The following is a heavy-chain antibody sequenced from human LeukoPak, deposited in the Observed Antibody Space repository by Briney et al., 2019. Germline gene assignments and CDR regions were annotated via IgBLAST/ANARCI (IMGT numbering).Heavy chain of an antibody. CDR2: ISAYNGNT. CDR3: ARDLPRITIFDRGPFDI. CDR1: GDTFTSYG. D-gene: IGHD3-3*01. Sequence: GASVKVSCKASGDTFTSYGISWVRQAPGQGLECMGWISAYNGNTSYAQKLQGRVTMTTDTSTSTAYMELRSLRSDDTAVYYCARDLPRITIFDRGPFDIWGQGTMVTVSS. J-gene: IGHJ3*02. V-gene: IGHV1-18*01.